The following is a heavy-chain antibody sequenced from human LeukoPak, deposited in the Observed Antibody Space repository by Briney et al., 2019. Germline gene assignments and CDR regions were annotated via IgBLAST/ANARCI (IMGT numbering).Heavy chain of an antibody. CDR1: GFTFSSYA. CDR3: AKGSRSYTYYYYYYMDV. J-gene: IGHJ6*03. D-gene: IGHD1-26*01. V-gene: IGHV3-30*04. Sequence: PGGSLRLSCAASGFTFSSYAMHWVRQAPGKGLEWVAVISYDGSNKYYADSVKGRFTISRDNSKNTLYLQMNSLRAEDTAVYYCAKGSRSYTYYYYYYMDVWGKGTTVTVSS. CDR2: ISYDGSNK.